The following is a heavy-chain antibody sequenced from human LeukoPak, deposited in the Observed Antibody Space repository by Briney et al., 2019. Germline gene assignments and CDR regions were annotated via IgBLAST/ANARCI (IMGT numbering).Heavy chain of an antibody. CDR1: GYTFTSYY. J-gene: IGHJ4*02. V-gene: IGHV1-46*01. CDR2: INPSDGST. Sequence: ASVKVSCKASGYTFTSYYLYWVRQAPGQGLEWMGIINPSDGSTNYAQKFQGRVTLTRDTSTSTLYMELSSLRSEDTAVYFCARDYYYDSSGFCLYYWGQGTLLTVSS. CDR3: ARDYYYDSSGFCLYY. D-gene: IGHD3-22*01.